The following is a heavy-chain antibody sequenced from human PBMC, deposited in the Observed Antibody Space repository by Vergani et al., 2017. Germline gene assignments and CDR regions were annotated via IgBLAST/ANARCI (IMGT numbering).Heavy chain of an antibody. Sequence: EVELVQSGPEMRKPGESLKISCKGSEYSFGNYWIVWVLQMPGKGLEWMGIIYPADSDTRYSPSFQGQVTISADKSISTAFLQWDSLKASDTALYYCARHTTYTDSWGQGTLVTVSS. CDR2: IYPADSDT. CDR3: ARHTTYTDS. D-gene: IGHD1-1*01. CDR1: EYSFGNYW. J-gene: IGHJ4*02. V-gene: IGHV5-51*01.